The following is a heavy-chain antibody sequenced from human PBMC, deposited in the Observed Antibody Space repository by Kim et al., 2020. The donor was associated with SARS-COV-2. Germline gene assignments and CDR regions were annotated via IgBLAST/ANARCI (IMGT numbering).Heavy chain of an antibody. CDR3: ARGLIVVVVAAIPDAFDI. J-gene: IGHJ3*02. CDR1: GGSFSGYY. Sequence: SETLSLTCAVYGGSFSGYYWSWIRQPPGKGLEWIGEINHSGSTNYNPSLKSRVTISVDTSKNQFSLKLSSVTAADTAVYYCARGLIVVVVAAIPDAFDIWGQGTMVTVSS. D-gene: IGHD2-15*01. CDR2: INHSGST. V-gene: IGHV4-34*01.